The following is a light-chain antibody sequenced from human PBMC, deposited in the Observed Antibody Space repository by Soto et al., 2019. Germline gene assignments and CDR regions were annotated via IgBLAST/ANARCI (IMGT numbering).Light chain of an antibody. J-gene: IGKJ1*01. CDR3: QKYDSAPT. CDR1: QGISSY. Sequence: IQLTQSPSSLSTSVRDRVTITCRASQGISSYLAWYQQKPGKAPKLLIHSASTLQSGVPSRFSGSGSGTDFTLTISSLQPEDVASYYCQKYDSAPTFGPGTKVDI. V-gene: IGKV1-27*01. CDR2: SAS.